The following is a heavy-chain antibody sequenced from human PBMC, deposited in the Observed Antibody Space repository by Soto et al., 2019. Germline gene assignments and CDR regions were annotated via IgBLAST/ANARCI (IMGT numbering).Heavy chain of an antibody. CDR3: ARVGSGSQENLDY. D-gene: IGHD1-26*01. Sequence: QVQLVESGGGVVQPGRSLRLSCAASGFTFSSYAMHWVRQAPGKGLEWVAVISYDGSNKYYADSEKGRFTISRDNSKNTLYLQMNSLRAEDTDVYYCARVGSGSQENLDYWGQGTLVTVSS. V-gene: IGHV3-30-3*01. CDR1: GFTFSSYA. J-gene: IGHJ4*02. CDR2: ISYDGSNK.